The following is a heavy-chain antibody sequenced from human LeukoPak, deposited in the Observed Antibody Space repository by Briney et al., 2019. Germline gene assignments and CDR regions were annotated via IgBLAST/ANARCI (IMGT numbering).Heavy chain of an antibody. J-gene: IGHJ3*01. CDR2: IGDACT. Sequence: PGGSLRLSCAASGFTFNDFAMTWVRQPPGKGLEWVASIGDACTYYADSVQGRFTISRDNYKNMLYLQLNSLRAGDTAMYYCAKNLGPFDVRGQGTMVTVSS. CDR3: AKNLGPFDV. CDR1: GFTFNDFA. D-gene: IGHD3-16*01. V-gene: IGHV3-23*01.